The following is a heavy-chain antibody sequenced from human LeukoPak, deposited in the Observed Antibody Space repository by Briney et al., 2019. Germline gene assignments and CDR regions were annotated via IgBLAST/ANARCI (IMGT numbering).Heavy chain of an antibody. D-gene: IGHD2/OR15-2a*01. CDR1: GGSISSYY. J-gene: IGHJ4*02. CDR2: IYYSGTT. Sequence: PSETLSLTCTVSGGSISSYYWSWIRQPAGKGLEWIGTIYYSGTTYYNPSLVSRVTVSVDTTKSQFSLNLTSVTAADTAVYYCARLLPEGQFDYWGQGTLVTVSS. CDR3: ARLLPEGQFDY. V-gene: IGHV4-59*04.